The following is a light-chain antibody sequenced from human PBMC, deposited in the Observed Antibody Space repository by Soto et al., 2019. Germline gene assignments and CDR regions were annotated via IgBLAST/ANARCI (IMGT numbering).Light chain of an antibody. Sequence: EIVMTQSPATLSVSPGERATLSCRASQSVSSNLAWYQHKPGQAPRLLIYGASTRATGIPARFSGSGSGTECTLTISSLQSEYFAVYYCQQYNNWPPTWTFGQGTKVEIK. CDR3: QQYNNWPPTWT. CDR2: GAS. J-gene: IGKJ1*01. V-gene: IGKV3-15*01. CDR1: QSVSSN.